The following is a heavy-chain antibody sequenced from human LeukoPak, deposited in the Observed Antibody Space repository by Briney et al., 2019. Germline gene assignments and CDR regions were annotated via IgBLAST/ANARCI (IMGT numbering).Heavy chain of an antibody. CDR3: AKDAYGGATFFYYMDV. Sequence: GGSLRLSCAASGFSFDDYAMHWARQAPGKGVEWVSGISWHSGRIAYADSVRGRFTISRDNTKNSLSLQMNSLRDDDTAVYYCAKDAYGGATFFYYMDVWGKGTTVIVSS. CDR1: GFSFDDYA. D-gene: IGHD2/OR15-2a*01. CDR2: ISWHSGRI. J-gene: IGHJ6*03. V-gene: IGHV3-9*01.